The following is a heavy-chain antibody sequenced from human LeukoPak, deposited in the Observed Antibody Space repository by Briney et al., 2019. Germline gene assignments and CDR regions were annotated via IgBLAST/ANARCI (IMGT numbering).Heavy chain of an antibody. D-gene: IGHD3-10*01. J-gene: IGHJ4*02. CDR1: GYTFISSG. Sequence: ASVKVSCKASGYTFISSGMYWVRQAPGQRLEWMGWINAANGNTKYSQRFQGRVTITRDTSASTAYMELSSLRSEDTAVYYCARDWYYGSGSYSGDYWGQGTLVTISS. CDR2: INAANGNT. CDR3: ARDWYYGSGSYSGDY. V-gene: IGHV1-3*01.